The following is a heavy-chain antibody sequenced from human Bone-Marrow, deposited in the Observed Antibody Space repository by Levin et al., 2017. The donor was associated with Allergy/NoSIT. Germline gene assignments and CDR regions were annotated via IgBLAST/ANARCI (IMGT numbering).Heavy chain of an antibody. V-gene: IGHV4-4*02. CDR2: IFHSGST. CDR1: GGSISSSNW. Sequence: SETLSLTCAVSGGSISSSNWWSWVRQAPGKGLEWIGEIFHSGSTNYTPSLKSRVTILVDRSKNQFSLKLGSVTAADTAVYYCARGNKYSSGSSDYWGQGTLVTVSS. J-gene: IGHJ4*02. D-gene: IGHD6-19*01. CDR3: ARGNKYSSGSSDY.